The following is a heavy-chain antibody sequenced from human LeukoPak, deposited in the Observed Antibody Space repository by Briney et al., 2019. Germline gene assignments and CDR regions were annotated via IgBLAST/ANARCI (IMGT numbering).Heavy chain of an antibody. CDR1: GYTSRTYG. CDR3: ARGLEPDPYYYYGMDV. J-gene: IGHJ6*02. V-gene: IGHV1-69*13. D-gene: IGHD1-1*01. CDR2: IIPIFGTA. Sequence: SVKVSCKSSGYTSRTYGISWVRQAPGQGLEWMGGIIPIFGTANYAQKFQGRVSITADESTSTAYMELSSLRSEDTAVYYCARGLEPDPYYYYGMDVWGQGTTVTVSS.